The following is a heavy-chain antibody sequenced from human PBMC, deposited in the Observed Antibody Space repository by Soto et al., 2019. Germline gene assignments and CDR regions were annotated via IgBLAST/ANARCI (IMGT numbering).Heavy chain of an antibody. CDR3: AKDHSLVLDAFDI. V-gene: IGHV3-23*01. CDR2: ISGSGGST. J-gene: IGHJ3*02. Sequence: GGSLSLSCAASGFTFSSYAMSWVRQAPGKGLEWVSAISGSGGSTYYADSVKGRFTISEDNAMNALYLQMNSLRAEDTAVYYCAKDHSLVLDAFDIWGQGTMVTV. CDR1: GFTFSSYA. D-gene: IGHD5-18*01.